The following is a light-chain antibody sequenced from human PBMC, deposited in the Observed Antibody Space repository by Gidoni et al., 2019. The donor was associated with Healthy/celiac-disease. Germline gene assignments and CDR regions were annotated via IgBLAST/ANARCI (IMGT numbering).Light chain of an antibody. CDR3: QAWDSSTWVV. J-gene: IGLJ2*01. Sequence: SYELTQPPSVSVSPGQTASITCSGDKLGDKYACWYQQKPGQSPVLVIYQDSKRPSGIPARFSGSNSGNTATLTISGTQAMDEADYYCQAWDSSTWVVFGGGTKLTVL. V-gene: IGLV3-1*01. CDR2: QDS. CDR1: KLGDKY.